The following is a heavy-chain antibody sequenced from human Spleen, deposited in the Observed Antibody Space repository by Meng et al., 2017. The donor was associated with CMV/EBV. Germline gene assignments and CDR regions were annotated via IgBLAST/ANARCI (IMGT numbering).Heavy chain of an antibody. CDR1: DYISGGSYH. Sequence: DYISGGSYHWGWIRQPPGKGLEWIGNIYYNRNTYYNSSLKSRVSISVDTSKNQFSLSLTSVTAADTAVYYCARGGLGYRWGYNWFDPWGQGTLVTVSS. D-gene: IGHD5-24*01. J-gene: IGHJ5*02. CDR3: ARGGLGYRWGYNWFDP. V-gene: IGHV4-39*07. CDR2: IYYNRNT.